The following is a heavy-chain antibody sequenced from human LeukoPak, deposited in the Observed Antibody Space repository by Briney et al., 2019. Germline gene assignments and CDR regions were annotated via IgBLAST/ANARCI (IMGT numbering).Heavy chain of an antibody. CDR1: GFTFSSYS. CDR3: AREPRYSYGFDY. Sequence: PGGSLRLSCAASGFTFSSYSMNWVRQAPGKGLEWVSSISSSSSYIYYADPVKGRFTISRDNAKNSLYLQMNSLRAEDTAVYYCAREPRYSYGFDYWGQGTLVTVSS. J-gene: IGHJ4*02. D-gene: IGHD5-18*01. V-gene: IGHV3-21*01. CDR2: ISSSSSYI.